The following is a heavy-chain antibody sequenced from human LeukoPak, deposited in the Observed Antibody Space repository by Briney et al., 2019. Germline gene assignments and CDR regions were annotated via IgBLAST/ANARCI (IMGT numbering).Heavy chain of an antibody. CDR3: ARVKRYSSGWYFRY. CDR2: ISAYNGNT. Sequence: ASVKVSCKASGYTFTSYGISWVRQAPGQGLEWMGWISAYNGNTNYAQKLQGRVTMTTDTSTSTAYMELRSLRPDDTAVYYCARVKRYSSGWYFRYWGQGTLVPVSS. CDR1: GYTFTSYG. D-gene: IGHD6-19*01. J-gene: IGHJ4*02. V-gene: IGHV1-18*01.